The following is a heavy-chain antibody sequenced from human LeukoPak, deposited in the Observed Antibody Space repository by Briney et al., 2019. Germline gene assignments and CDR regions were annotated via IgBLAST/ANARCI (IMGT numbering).Heavy chain of an antibody. D-gene: IGHD2-21*02. Sequence: VASVKVSCKASGGTFSSYAISWVRQAPGQGLEWMGGIIPIFGTANYAQKFQGRVTITADESTSTAYMELSSLRSEDTAVYYCARGLKGDFRALLDYWGQGTLVTVSS. J-gene: IGHJ4*02. CDR3: ARGLKGDFRALLDY. CDR1: GGTFSSYA. CDR2: IIPIFGTA. V-gene: IGHV1-69*13.